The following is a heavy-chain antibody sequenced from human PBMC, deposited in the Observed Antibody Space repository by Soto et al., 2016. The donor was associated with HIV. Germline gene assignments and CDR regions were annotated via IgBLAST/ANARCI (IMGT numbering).Heavy chain of an antibody. V-gene: IGHV4-34*02. J-gene: IGHJ3*02. Sequence: QVRLQQWGAGLVKPSETLSLTCSLYGGSFSGYFWSWIRQSPGKGLEWIGEITGSSTTNYNPSLKSRVTISMDKSKSQFSLELTSVTTADTAMYYCARGRLVAEFAFDYLGPRDNGHRLL. D-gene: IGHD2-2*01. CDR2: ITGSSTT. CDR3: ARGRLVAEFAFDY. CDR1: GGSFSGYF.